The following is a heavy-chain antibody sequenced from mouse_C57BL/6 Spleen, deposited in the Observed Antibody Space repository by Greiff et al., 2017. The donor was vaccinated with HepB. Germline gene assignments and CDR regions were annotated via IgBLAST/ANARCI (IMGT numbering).Heavy chain of an antibody. D-gene: IGHD1-1*01. CDR3: ARHKDYYGSSYDRYFDV. V-gene: IGHV5-6*01. Sequence: EVHLVESGGDLVKPGGSLKLSCAASGFTFSSYGMSWVRQTPDKRLEWVATISSGGSYTYYPDSVKGRFTISRDNAKNTLYLQMSSLKSEDTAMYYCARHKDYYGSSYDRYFDVWGTGTTVTVSS. CDR2: ISSGGSYT. CDR1: GFTFSSYG. J-gene: IGHJ1*03.